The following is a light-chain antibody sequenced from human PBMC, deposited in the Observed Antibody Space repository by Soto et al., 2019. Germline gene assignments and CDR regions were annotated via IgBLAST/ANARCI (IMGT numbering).Light chain of an antibody. CDR1: QSVSSN. V-gene: IGKV3D-15*01. J-gene: IGKJ1*01. CDR3: QQYSSSRT. CDR2: DAS. Sequence: EIVITQSPATLSVSPGERATLYCRASQSVSSNLAWYQQKPGQAPRLLIYDASNRATGIPARFSGSGSGTDFTLTITRLEPEDFAVYYCQQYSSSRTFGQGTKVDIK.